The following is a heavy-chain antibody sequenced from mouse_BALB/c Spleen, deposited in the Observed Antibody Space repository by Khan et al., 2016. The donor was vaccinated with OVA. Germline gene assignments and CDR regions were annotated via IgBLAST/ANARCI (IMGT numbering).Heavy chain of an antibody. CDR1: GYSITSDYA. V-gene: IGHV3-2*02. D-gene: IGHD2-14*01. J-gene: IGHJ2*01. Sequence: EVKLLESGPGLVKPSQSLSLTCTVTGYSITSDYAWNWIRQFPGNNLEWMGYISYSGNTKYTPSLKSRISLTRDTSKNQFFLQLNSVTFEDTATYYCARNRGGDFDYWGQGTTLTVSS. CDR2: ISYSGNT. CDR3: ARNRGGDFDY.